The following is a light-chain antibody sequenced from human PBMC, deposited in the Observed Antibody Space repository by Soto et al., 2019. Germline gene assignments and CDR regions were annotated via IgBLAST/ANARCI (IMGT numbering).Light chain of an antibody. V-gene: IGKV1-6*02. CDR3: LQDHNYPIT. CDR2: AAA. CDR1: QGIGND. Sequence: AIQMAQSPSSLSASVGDRVTITCRASQGIGNDVGWYQQKPGQAPKLLIYAAATLQSGVPSWFSGSRSGTDFILTISSLQPEDFATYYCLQDHNYPITFGGGTKVDIK. J-gene: IGKJ4*01.